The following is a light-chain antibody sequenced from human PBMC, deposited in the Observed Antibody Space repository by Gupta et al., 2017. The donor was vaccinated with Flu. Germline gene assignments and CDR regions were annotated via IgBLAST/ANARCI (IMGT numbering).Light chain of an antibody. CDR1: QSISSY. V-gene: IGKV1-39*01. CDR3: QQSDSNPSIG. CDR2: AAS. Sequence: DIQMTQSPSSLSASVGDRVTITCRASQSISSYLNWYQQKPGKAPKLLIYAASSLQSGVTSRFSGSGSGKDFTLTISSRQPEDFATYYCQQSDSNPSIGFGQGTRVEIK. J-gene: IGKJ5*01.